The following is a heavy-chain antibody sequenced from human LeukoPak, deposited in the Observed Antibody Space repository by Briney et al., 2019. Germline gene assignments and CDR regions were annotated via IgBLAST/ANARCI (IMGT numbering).Heavy chain of an antibody. Sequence: RAGGSLRLSCAASGFTFSSYGMHWVRQAPGKGLEWVAVIWYDGSNKYYADSVKGRFTISRDNSKNTLYLQMNSLRAEDTAVYYCAKDTYYDDSSGYSDYWGQGTLVTVSS. J-gene: IGHJ4*02. CDR2: IWYDGSNK. CDR3: AKDTYYDDSSGYSDY. V-gene: IGHV3-33*06. D-gene: IGHD3-22*01. CDR1: GFTFSSYG.